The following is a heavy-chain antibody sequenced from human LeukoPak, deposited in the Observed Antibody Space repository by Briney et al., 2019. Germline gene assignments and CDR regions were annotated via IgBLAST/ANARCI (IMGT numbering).Heavy chain of an antibody. CDR3: AKDTTAWWYHRAYMDV. J-gene: IGHJ6*03. D-gene: IGHD2-15*01. CDR1: GFTFSSYA. V-gene: IGHV3-23*01. Sequence: PGGSLRLSCAASGFTFSSYAMSWVRQAPGGGLEWVSAISGSGDTTYHADSVKGRFTISRDNSENRLSLQMDSLGAEDTAVYFCAKDTTAWWYHRAYMDVWGKGTTVTVSS. CDR2: ISGSGDTT.